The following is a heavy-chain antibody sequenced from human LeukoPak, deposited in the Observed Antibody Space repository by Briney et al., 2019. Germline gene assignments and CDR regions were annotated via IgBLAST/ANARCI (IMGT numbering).Heavy chain of an antibody. CDR3: ARTSYSGSYYYFDY. Sequence: SETLSLTCTVSNDSISSYYWSWIRQPPGKGLEWIGYIYYSGNTNYNPSLKSRVTISVDTSKNQFSLKLSSVTAADTAVYYCARTSYSGSYYYFDYWGRGTLVTVSS. D-gene: IGHD1-26*01. CDR2: IYYSGNT. J-gene: IGHJ4*02. CDR1: NDSISSYY. V-gene: IGHV4-59*08.